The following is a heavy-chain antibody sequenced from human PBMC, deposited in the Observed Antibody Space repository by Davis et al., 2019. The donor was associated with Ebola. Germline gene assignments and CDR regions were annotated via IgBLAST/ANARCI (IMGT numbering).Heavy chain of an antibody. CDR1: GFTFSDYY. CDR3: VRGLALVRGAHYGLDV. Sequence: ESLKISCAASGFTFSDYYMSWIRQPPGKGLEWIGEINHSGSTNYNPSLKSRVTISVDTSKNQVSLRLSSVTAADTAVYYCVRGLALVRGAHYGLDVWGQGTTVTVSS. D-gene: IGHD3-10*01. CDR2: INHSGST. J-gene: IGHJ6*02. V-gene: IGHV4-34*01.